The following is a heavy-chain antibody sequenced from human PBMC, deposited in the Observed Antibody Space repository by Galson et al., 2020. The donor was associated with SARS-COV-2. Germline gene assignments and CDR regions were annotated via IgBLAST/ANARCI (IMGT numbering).Heavy chain of an antibody. V-gene: IGHV4-59*11. CDR2: IYNNGIT. CDR1: GDSISRHY. Sequence: SETLSLTCTVSGDSISRHYCTWIRQPPGKGLEWIGYIYNNGITNYNPSLKSRVTISVDTSKNQFTLKLSSVTAADTAIYYCARYRRDNIHYDFDIWGQGTMVTVSS. CDR3: ARYRRDNIHYDFDI. J-gene: IGHJ3*02. D-gene: IGHD1-20*01.